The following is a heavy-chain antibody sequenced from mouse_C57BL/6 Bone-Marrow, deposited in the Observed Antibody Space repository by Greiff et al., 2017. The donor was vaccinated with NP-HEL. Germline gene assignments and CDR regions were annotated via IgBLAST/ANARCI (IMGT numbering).Heavy chain of an antibody. Sequence: QLQQSGAELLNPFSSVNLSCTASGFNIKDYYIHWVKQRTEQGLECIGRIDPEDGETKYAPKFQGKATITADTSSNTAYLQLSSLTSEDTAVYYCASAYYSNYGFAYWGQGTLVTVSA. V-gene: IGHV14-2*01. J-gene: IGHJ3*01. CDR1: GFNIKDYY. CDR2: IDPEDGET. D-gene: IGHD2-5*01. CDR3: ASAYYSNYGFAY.